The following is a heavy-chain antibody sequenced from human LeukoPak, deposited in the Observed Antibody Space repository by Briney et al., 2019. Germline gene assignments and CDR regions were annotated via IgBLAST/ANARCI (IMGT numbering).Heavy chain of an antibody. V-gene: IGHV3-30*18. CDR2: ISYDGSNK. J-gene: IGHJ4*02. Sequence: PGGSLRLSCAASGFTFSSYAMSWVRQAPGKGLEWVAVISYDGSNKYYADSVKGRFTISRDNSKNTLYLQMNSLRAEDTAVYYCAKVVDTAMVQPFDYWGQGTLVTVSS. D-gene: IGHD5-18*01. CDR3: AKVVDTAMVQPFDY. CDR1: GFTFSSYA.